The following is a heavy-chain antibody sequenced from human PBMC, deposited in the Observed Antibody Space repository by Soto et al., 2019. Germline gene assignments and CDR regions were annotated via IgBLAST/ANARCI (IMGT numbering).Heavy chain of an antibody. V-gene: IGHV1-69*13. D-gene: IGHD3-22*01. J-gene: IGHJ5*02. CDR3: ARLSRPNYYDTSGFFKDNWFDP. Sequence: GASVKVSCKASGGTFSSYAISWVRQAPGQGLEWMGGIIPIFGTANYAQKFQGRVTITADESTSTAYMELSSLRSGDTAMYYCARLSRPNYYDTSGFFKDNWFDPWGQGTLVTVSS. CDR1: GGTFSSYA. CDR2: IIPIFGTA.